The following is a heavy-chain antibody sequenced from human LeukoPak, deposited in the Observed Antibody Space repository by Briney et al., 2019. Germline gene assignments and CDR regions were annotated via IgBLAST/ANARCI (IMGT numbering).Heavy chain of an antibody. CDR1: GFAFSNYA. CDR2: VSGGGGTT. CDR3: AKTQQWLDY. V-gene: IGHV3-23*01. D-gene: IGHD6-19*01. J-gene: IGHJ4*02. Sequence: GGSLRLSCAASGFAFSNYAMNWVRQAPGRGLEWVSTVSGGGGTTHYADSVKGRFTISRDNSKNTLYLQMNSLRAEDTAVYYCAKTQQWLDYWGQGTLVTVSS.